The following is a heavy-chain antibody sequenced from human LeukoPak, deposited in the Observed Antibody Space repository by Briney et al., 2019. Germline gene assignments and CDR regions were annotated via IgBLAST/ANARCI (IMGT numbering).Heavy chain of an antibody. Sequence: GGSLRLSCAASGFTFSSYWMSWVRQAPGKGLEWEANIKQDGSEKYYVDSVKGRFTISRDNAKNSLYLQMNSLRAEDTAVYYCAREILLWFGDLTPQDWFDPWGQGTLVTVSS. J-gene: IGHJ5*02. D-gene: IGHD3-10*01. V-gene: IGHV3-7*01. CDR2: IKQDGSEK. CDR1: GFTFSSYW. CDR3: AREILLWFGDLTPQDWFDP.